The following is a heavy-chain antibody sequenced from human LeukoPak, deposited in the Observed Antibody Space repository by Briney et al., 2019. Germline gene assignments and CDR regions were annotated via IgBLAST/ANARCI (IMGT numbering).Heavy chain of an antibody. CDR3: ARDYFSDYVFDF. Sequence: ASVKVSCKASGYTFTSYGISWVRHAPGQGLEWMGVTSADNGYTNYVQKFQGRVTMTTDTSTNTAYMELRSLRFDDTAMYYCARDYFSDYVFDFWGQGTLITVSS. CDR1: GYTFTSYG. V-gene: IGHV1-18*01. D-gene: IGHD3-10*02. J-gene: IGHJ4*02. CDR2: TSADNGYT.